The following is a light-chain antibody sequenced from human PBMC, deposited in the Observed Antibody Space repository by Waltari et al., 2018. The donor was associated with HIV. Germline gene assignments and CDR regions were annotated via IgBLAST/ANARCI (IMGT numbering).Light chain of an antibody. Sequence: QSVLTPPPSASGTPGQRITISCSGINSNLGANYVYWYQQFPGAAPKLLIYRNSQRPSGVPDRFSGSKSGTSASLAISELRSDDEANYYCATWDDSLSLWVIGGGTKLTVL. J-gene: IGLJ3*02. CDR2: RNS. V-gene: IGLV1-47*01. CDR3: ATWDDSLSLWV. CDR1: NSNLGANY.